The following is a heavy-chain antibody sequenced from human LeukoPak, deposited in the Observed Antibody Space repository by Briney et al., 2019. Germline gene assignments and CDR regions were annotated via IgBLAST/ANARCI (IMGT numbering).Heavy chain of an antibody. Sequence: SETLSLTCTVSGGSISSYYWSWIRQPPGKGLEWIGYTYYSGSTNYNPSLKSRVTISVDTSKNQFSLKLSSVTAADTAVYYCARYVGGYCSSTSCPSVGMDVWGQGTTVTVSS. CDR1: GGSISSYY. D-gene: IGHD2-2*01. CDR3: ARYVGGYCSSTSCPSVGMDV. CDR2: TYYSGST. J-gene: IGHJ6*02. V-gene: IGHV4-59*01.